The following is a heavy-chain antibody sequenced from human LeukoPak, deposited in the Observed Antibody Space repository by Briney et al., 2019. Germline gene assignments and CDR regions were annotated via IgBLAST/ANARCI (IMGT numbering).Heavy chain of an antibody. D-gene: IGHD6-19*01. CDR2: ISGSGGST. CDR1: GFTFSSYA. J-gene: IGHJ4*02. CDR3: AKEREQWLVLGAVVY. Sequence: PGGSLRLSCAASGFTFSSYAIIWVRQAPGKGLEWVSAISGSGGSTYYADSVKGRFTISRDNSKNTLYLQMNSLRAEDTAVCYCAKEREQWLVLGAVVYWGQGTLVTVSS. V-gene: IGHV3-23*01.